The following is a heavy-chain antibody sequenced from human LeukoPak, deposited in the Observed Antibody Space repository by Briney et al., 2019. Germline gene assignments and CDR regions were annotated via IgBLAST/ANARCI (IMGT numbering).Heavy chain of an antibody. CDR3: ARAGGYGSGSYRHFDY. CDR1: GFTFSSYS. Sequence: PGRSLRLSCAASGFTFSSYSMNWVRQAPGKGLEWVSSISSSSSYIYYADSVKGRFTISRDNAKNSLYLQMNSLRAEDTAVYYCARAGGYGSGSYRHFDYWGQGTLVTVSS. J-gene: IGHJ4*02. CDR2: ISSSSSYI. D-gene: IGHD3-10*01. V-gene: IGHV3-21*01.